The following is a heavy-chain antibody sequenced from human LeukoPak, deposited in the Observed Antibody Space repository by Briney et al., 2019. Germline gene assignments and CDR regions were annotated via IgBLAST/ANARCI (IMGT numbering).Heavy chain of an antibody. J-gene: IGHJ4*02. CDR1: GFTFSTYW. V-gene: IGHV3-7*01. Sequence: SGGSLRLSCAASGFTFSTYWMSWVRQAPGKGLEWVANIEQDGGEKNHVDSVKGRFTISRDNAKKSLYLQMNSLRVEDTAVYYCARRAGPYCSATTCRGDFDYWGQGTLVTVSS. CDR3: ARRAGPYCSATTCRGDFDY. D-gene: IGHD2-2*01. CDR2: IEQDGGEK.